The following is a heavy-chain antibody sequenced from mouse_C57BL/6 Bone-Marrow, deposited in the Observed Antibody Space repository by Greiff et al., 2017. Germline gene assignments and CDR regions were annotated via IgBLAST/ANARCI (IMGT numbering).Heavy chain of an antibody. J-gene: IGHJ3*01. Sequence: EVKLMESGPGLVKPSQSLSLTCSVTGYSITSGYYWNWIRQFPGNKLEWMGYISYDGSNNYNPSLKNRISITRDTSKNQFFLKLNSVTTEDTATYYCARGLLKAWFAYWGQGTLVTVSA. CDR1: GYSITSGYY. D-gene: IGHD1-3*01. V-gene: IGHV3-6*01. CDR2: ISYDGSN. CDR3: ARGLLKAWFAY.